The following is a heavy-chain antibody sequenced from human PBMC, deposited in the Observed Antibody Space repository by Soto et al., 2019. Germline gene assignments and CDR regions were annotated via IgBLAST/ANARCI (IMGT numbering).Heavy chain of an antibody. CDR1: GFTFTSYS. CDR3: ARDDSFAFDI. D-gene: IGHD2-21*01. CDR2: IRGTT. Sequence: PGGSLRLSCAASGFTFTSYSMYWVRQAPGKGLEWVSYIRGTTHYADSVKGRFTTSRDNARSSLYLQMNSLRADYTAVYYCARDDSFAFDIWGQGTMVTVSS. V-gene: IGHV3-48*01. J-gene: IGHJ3*02.